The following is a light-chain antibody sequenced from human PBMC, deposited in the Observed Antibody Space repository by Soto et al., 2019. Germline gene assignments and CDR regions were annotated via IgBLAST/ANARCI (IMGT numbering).Light chain of an antibody. CDR2: GAS. CDR3: QQYNDWPTT. Sequence: EIVMTQSPATLSVSPGERATLSCRASQSVSSNLAWYQQKPGQAPRLLIYGASTWATGIPARFSGRGSGTEFTLTISSLQSEDFAVYFCQQYNDWPTTFGQGTKLEI. CDR1: QSVSSN. J-gene: IGKJ2*01. V-gene: IGKV3-15*01.